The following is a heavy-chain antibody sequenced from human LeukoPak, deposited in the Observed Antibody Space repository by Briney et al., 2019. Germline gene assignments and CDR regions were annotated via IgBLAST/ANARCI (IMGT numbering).Heavy chain of an antibody. D-gene: IGHD7-27*01. Sequence: GESLKISCKGSGYGFTSYWIGWVRQMPGKGLEWMGIIYPGDSDTTYSPSFQGQVTISADKSISTAYLQWSSLKASDTAMYYCARRGNWGNNWFDPWGQGTLVTVSS. CDR3: ARRGNWGNNWFDP. V-gene: IGHV5-51*01. CDR2: IYPGDSDT. J-gene: IGHJ5*02. CDR1: GYGFTSYW.